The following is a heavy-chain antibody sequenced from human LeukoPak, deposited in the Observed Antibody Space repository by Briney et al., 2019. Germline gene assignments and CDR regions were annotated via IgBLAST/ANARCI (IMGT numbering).Heavy chain of an antibody. V-gene: IGHV3-23*01. J-gene: IGHJ4*02. D-gene: IGHD3-22*01. Sequence: PGGSLRLSCPVSGFTFSSYAMSWVRQAPGRGLEWVSVISTSGESAYYADSVKGRFTISRDNSKNTRYLQMNSLRAEDTAVYYCAKDRGSGYHYFDYWGQGTLVTVSS. CDR1: GFTFSSYA. CDR2: ISTSGESA. CDR3: AKDRGSGYHYFDY.